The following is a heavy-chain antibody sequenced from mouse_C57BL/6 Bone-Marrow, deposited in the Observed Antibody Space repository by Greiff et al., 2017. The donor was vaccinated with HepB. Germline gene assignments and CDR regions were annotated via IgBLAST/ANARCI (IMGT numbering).Heavy chain of an antibody. CDR3: AAPLDSSGLAWFAC. CDR1: GYTFTSYW. J-gene: IGHJ3*01. CDR2: INPSSGYT. D-gene: IGHD3-2*02. V-gene: IGHV1-7*01. Sequence: QVQLQQSGAELANPLASATLSCKASGYTFTSYWMHWVKQRPGQGLEWIGYINPSSGYTKYNQKFKDKATLTADKSSSTAYMQLSSLTYEDSAVYYCAAPLDSSGLAWFACWGEGTLVTDS.